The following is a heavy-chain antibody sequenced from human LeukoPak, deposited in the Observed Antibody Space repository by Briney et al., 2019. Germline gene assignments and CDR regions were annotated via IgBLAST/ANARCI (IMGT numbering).Heavy chain of an antibody. CDR2: ISGDASSR. CDR1: GIIISGYW. D-gene: IGHD2-15*01. V-gene: IGHV3-74*01. Sequence: GGSLRLSCAAAGIIISGYWRRGVRQAAGKGLVWVSRISGDASSRSYADSVKGRFTTASDNAKNTLYLRMSSLRAEDTAVYYGARDPAGYWSGGSCYWGGFDIGGQGTMVTVSS. CDR3: ARDPAGYWSGGSCYWGGFDI. J-gene: IGHJ3*02.